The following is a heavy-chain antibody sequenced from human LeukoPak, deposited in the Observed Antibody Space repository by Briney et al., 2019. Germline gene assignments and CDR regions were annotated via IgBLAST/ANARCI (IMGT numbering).Heavy chain of an antibody. V-gene: IGHV3-48*02. J-gene: IGHJ4*02. Sequence: GGSLRLSCAASGFTFSSYSMNWVRQAPGRGLGWVSYIGSSMSTIYYADSVKGRFTISRDNAKNSLYLQMNSLRDEDTAVYYCARGIPPMVYGVFDYWGQGTLVTVSS. CDR3: ARGIPPMVYGVFDY. D-gene: IGHD2-8*01. CDR2: IGSSMSTI. CDR1: GFTFSSYS.